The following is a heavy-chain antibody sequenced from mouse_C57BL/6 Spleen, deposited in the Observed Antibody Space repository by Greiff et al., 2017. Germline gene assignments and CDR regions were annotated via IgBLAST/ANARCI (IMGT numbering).Heavy chain of an antibody. D-gene: IGHD2-2*01. CDR1: GYTFTDYY. CDR2: INPNNGGT. J-gene: IGHJ2*01. Sequence: VQLQQSGPELVKPGASVKISCKASGYTFTDYYMNWVKQSHGKSLEWIGDINPNNGGTSYNQKFKGKATLTVDKSSSTAYMELRSLTSEDSAVYYCARGYDGTLNYFDYWGQGTTLTVSS. CDR3: ARGYDGTLNYFDY. V-gene: IGHV1-26*01.